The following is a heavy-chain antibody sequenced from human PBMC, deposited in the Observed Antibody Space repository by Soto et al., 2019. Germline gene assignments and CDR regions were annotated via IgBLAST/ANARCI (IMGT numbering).Heavy chain of an antibody. CDR3: ARDQGSMVTAGYYYYYMDV. CDR1: GGTFSSYT. V-gene: IGHV1-69*08. J-gene: IGHJ6*03. CDR2: IIPILGIA. Sequence: QVQLVQSGAEVKKPGSSVKVSCKASGGTFSSYTISCVRQAPGQGLEWMGRIIPILGIANYAQKFQGRVTITADKSTSTAYMELSSLRSEDTAVYYCARDQGSMVTAGYYYYYMDVWGKGTTVTVSS. D-gene: IGHD5-18*01.